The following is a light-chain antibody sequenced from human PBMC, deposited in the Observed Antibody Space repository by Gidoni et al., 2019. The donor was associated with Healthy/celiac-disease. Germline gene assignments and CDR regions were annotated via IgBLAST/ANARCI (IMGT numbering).Light chain of an antibody. CDR2: FGS. V-gene: IGKV2-28*01. CDR1: QSLLHSNGYNY. J-gene: IGKJ2*03. CDR3: MQALQTPPYMYS. Sequence: DIVMTQSSLPLPVTPEEPASISCRSSQSLLHSNGYNYLDWYLQKPGQSPQLLIYFGSNRASGVPDRFSCSGSGTDFTLKISRVEAEDVGVYYCMQALQTPPYMYSFGQGTKLEIK.